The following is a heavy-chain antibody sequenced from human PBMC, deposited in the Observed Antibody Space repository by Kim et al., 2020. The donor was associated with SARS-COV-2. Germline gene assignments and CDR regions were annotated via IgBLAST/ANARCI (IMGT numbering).Heavy chain of an antibody. CDR3: AKSIVLIGNFDY. V-gene: IGHV3-23*01. J-gene: IGHJ4*02. CDR1: GFTFSSCA. CDR2: ISGSGVST. Sequence: GGSLRLSCAASGFTFSSCAMSWVRQAPGKGLEWVSAISGSGVSTFYSDSVKDRFTISRDNSKNTVYLQMNGLGADDTAVYYCAKSIVLIGNFDYWGQGTL. D-gene: IGHD2-21*01.